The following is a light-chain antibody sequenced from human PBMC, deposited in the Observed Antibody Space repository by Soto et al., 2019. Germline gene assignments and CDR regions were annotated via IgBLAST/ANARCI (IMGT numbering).Light chain of an antibody. J-gene: IGKJ5*01. V-gene: IGKV3-15*01. CDR2: GAS. CDR1: QSVSSN. CDR3: QQYNNLANT. Sequence: EIVMTQSPATLSVSPGERATLSCRASQSVSSNLAWYQQKPGQAPMLLIYGASTRATAIPATFSGSGSGTEFTLTISSLQSEDFAVYYCQQYNNLANTFGQGTRLEIK.